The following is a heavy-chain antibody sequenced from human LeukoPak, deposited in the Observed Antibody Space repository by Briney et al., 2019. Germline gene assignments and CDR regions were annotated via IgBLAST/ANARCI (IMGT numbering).Heavy chain of an antibody. J-gene: IGHJ4*02. Sequence: ASVKVSCKASGYTFTDYYMHWVRQAPGQGLEWMGWTNPNSGGTNYPQKFQGRVTMTRDTSINTAYMELSRLRSDDTAVYYCARDLSGTYQIDYWGQGTLVTVSS. CDR1: GYTFTDYY. V-gene: IGHV1-2*02. CDR2: TNPNSGGT. D-gene: IGHD3-10*01. CDR3: ARDLSGTYQIDY.